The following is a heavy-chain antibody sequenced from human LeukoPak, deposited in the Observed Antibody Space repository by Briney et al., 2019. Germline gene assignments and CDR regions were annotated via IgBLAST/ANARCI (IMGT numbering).Heavy chain of an antibody. CDR1: GFTFSRYS. D-gene: IGHD1-26*01. Sequence: PGGSLRLSCAASGFTFSRYSMNWVRQAPGKGLEWVSSISISSNYIYYTDSVKGRCTISRDNGKNSLYLQMNSLRAEDTAVYYCARDMVGATKAFDYWGQGTLVTVSS. V-gene: IGHV3-21*01. CDR3: ARDMVGATKAFDY. J-gene: IGHJ4*02. CDR2: ISISSNYI.